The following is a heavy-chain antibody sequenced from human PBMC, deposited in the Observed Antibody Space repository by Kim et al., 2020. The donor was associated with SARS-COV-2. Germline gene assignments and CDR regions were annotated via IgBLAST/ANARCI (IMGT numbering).Heavy chain of an antibody. D-gene: IGHD3-10*01. Sequence: GESLKISCKGSGYSFTSYWIGWVRQMPGKGLEWMGIIYPGDSDTRYSPSFQGQVTISADKSISTAYLQWSSLKASDTAMYYCARHSRDMSYGSGSPDDAFDIWGQGTMVTVSS. CDR1: GYSFTSYW. CDR2: IYPGDSDT. V-gene: IGHV5-51*01. J-gene: IGHJ3*02. CDR3: ARHSRDMSYGSGSPDDAFDI.